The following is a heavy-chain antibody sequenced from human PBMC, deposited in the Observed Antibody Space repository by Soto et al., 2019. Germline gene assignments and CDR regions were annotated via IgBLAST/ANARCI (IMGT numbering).Heavy chain of an antibody. D-gene: IGHD3-10*01. J-gene: IGHJ6*02. Sequence: PGGSLRLSCTASGLSVRNNYMGWVRQAPGMGLEWVSVIYNDGTTYYADSVKGRVTISRDTSKNTLSLQMDSLRAEDTAVYYCVRPLPSGRNYGMDVWGQGTTVTSP. CDR3: VRPLPSGRNYGMDV. V-gene: IGHV3-53*01. CDR2: IYNDGTT. CDR1: GLSVRNNY.